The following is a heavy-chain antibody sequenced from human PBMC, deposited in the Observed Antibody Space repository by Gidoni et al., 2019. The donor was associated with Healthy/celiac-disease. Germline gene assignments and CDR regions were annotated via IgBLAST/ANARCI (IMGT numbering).Heavy chain of an antibody. CDR3: ARGPFYIAAAGTHYYGMDV. CDR2: IWYDGSNK. V-gene: IGHV3-33*01. D-gene: IGHD6-13*01. J-gene: IGHJ6*02. Sequence: QVQLVESGGGVVQPGRSLRLSCAASGFTFSSYGMHWVRQAPGKGLEWVAVIWYDGSNKYYADSVKGRFTISRDNSKNTLYLQMNSLRAEDTAVYYCARGPFYIAAAGTHYYGMDVWGQGTTVTVSS. CDR1: GFTFSSYG.